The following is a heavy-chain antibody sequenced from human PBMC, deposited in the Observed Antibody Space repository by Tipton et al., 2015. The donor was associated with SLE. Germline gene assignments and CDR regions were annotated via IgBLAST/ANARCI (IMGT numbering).Heavy chain of an antibody. D-gene: IGHD6-19*01. CDR1: NGSISSTDYY. CDR3: ANVDISGWYYFDY. V-gene: IGHV4-39*07. J-gene: IGHJ4*02. Sequence: TLSLTCTVSNGSISSTDYYWDWIRQPPGKGLEWIGSIYYSGSTYYHPSLKSRVTISVDTSKNQFSLKLTSVTAADTAVYYCANVDISGWYYFDYWGQGTLVTISS. CDR2: IYYSGST.